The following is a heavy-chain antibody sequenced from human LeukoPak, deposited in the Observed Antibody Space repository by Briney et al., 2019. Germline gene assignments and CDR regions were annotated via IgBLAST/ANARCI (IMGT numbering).Heavy chain of an antibody. CDR2: ISAYNGNT. Sequence: LEASVKVSCKASGYTFISYGISWVRQAPGQGLEWMGWISAYNGNTNYAQKLQGRVTMTTDTSTSTAYMELRSLRSDDTAVYYCARGGSKERLGYQLGSYYYMDVWGKGTTVTVSS. J-gene: IGHJ6*03. V-gene: IGHV1-18*01. CDR1: GYTFISYG. D-gene: IGHD2-2*01. CDR3: ARGGSKERLGYQLGSYYYMDV.